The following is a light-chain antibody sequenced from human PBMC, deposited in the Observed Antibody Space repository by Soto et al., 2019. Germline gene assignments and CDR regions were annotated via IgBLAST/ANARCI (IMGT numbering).Light chain of an antibody. CDR1: SSDVGGYNY. CDR3: SSYTVVSTYV. V-gene: IGLV2-14*01. Sequence: ALTQPASVSGSPGQSITISCTGTSSDVGGYNYVSWYQQHPGKAPKLMIYEVSNRPSGVSNRFSGSKSGNTASLTISGLQAEDEADYYCSSYTVVSTYVFGTGTKVTVL. J-gene: IGLJ1*01. CDR2: EVS.